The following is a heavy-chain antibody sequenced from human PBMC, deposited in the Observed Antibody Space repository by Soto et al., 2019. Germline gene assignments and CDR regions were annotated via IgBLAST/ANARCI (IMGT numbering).Heavy chain of an antibody. CDR2: IGFRDPGT. CDR3: VRDYGYNLDY. J-gene: IGHJ4*02. CDR1: GFIFSDYS. Sequence: EVQLVESGGGLVQAGGSLRLSCAASGFIFSDYSLNWVRQAPGKGLEWIAYIGFRDPGTSYADSVKGRFTISRDNAMKSLYLQMNSLTVEDTAVYYCVRDYGYNLDYWGQGTLVSVSS. D-gene: IGHD5-12*01. V-gene: IGHV3-48*01.